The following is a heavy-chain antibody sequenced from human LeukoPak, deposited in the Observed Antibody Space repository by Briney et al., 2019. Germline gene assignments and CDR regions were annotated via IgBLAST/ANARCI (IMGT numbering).Heavy chain of an antibody. V-gene: IGHV4-39*07. CDR1: GGSISSSSYY. J-gene: IGHJ5*02. Sequence: SETLSLTCTVSGGSISSSSYYWGWIRQPPGKGLEWIGSIYYSGSTYYNPSLKSRVTISVDTSKNQFSLKLSSVTAADTAVYYCARDMRSGSSWYRDWFDPWGQGTLVTVSS. CDR3: ARDMRSGSSWYRDWFDP. D-gene: IGHD6-13*01. CDR2: IYYSGST.